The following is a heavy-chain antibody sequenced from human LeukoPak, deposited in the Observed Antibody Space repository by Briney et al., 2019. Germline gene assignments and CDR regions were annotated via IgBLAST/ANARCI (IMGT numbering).Heavy chain of an antibody. Sequence: GGSLRLSCAASGFTFSSYWMHWVRQAPGKGLEWVSRINSDGSSTTYAGSVKGRFTSSRDNAKNTLYLQMNSLRAEDTAVYYCASLDYWGQGTPVTVSS. CDR1: GFTFSSYW. J-gene: IGHJ4*02. CDR2: INSDGSST. CDR3: ASLDY. V-gene: IGHV3-74*01.